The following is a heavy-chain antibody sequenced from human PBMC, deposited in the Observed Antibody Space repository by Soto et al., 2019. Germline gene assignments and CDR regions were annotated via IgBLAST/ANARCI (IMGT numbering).Heavy chain of an antibody. V-gene: IGHV4-59*01. J-gene: IGHJ6*02. CDR3: ARDKGIQPPSGLSIVYG. CDR2: IYYSGST. CDR1: GCSISSYY. D-gene: IGHD2-21*01. Sequence: ISLTCTVSGCSISSYYWSWIRQPPGKGLEWIGYIYYSGSTNYNPSLKSRVTISVDTSKNQFSLKLSSVTAADTAVYYCARDKGIQPPSGLSIVYGWGQGTTVTVSS.